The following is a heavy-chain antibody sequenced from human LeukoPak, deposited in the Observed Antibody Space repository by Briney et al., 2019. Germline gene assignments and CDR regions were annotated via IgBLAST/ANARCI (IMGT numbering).Heavy chain of an antibody. CDR3: ARGLGYSSSWYNGDAFDI. Sequence: ASVKVSCKASGYTFTSYDINWVRQATGQGLEWMGWMNPNSGNTGYAQKFQGRVTMTRNTSISTAYMELSSLRSEDTAVYYCARGLGYSSSWYNGDAFDIWGKGQWSPSLQ. D-gene: IGHD6-13*01. V-gene: IGHV1-8*01. CDR1: GYTFTSYD. J-gene: IGHJ3*02. CDR2: MNPNSGNT.